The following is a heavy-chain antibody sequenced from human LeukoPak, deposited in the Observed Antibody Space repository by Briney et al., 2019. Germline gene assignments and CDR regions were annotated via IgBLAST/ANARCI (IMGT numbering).Heavy chain of an antibody. Sequence: GGSPRLSCAASGFTFSSYSMNWVRQAPGKGLEWVSSISSSSSYIYYADSVKGRFTISRDNAKNSLYLQMNSLRAEDTAVYYCARDPYSSSWYSPGYYGMDVWGQGTTVTVSS. CDR2: ISSSSSYI. CDR1: GFTFSSYS. V-gene: IGHV3-21*01. D-gene: IGHD6-13*01. CDR3: ARDPYSSSWYSPGYYGMDV. J-gene: IGHJ6*02.